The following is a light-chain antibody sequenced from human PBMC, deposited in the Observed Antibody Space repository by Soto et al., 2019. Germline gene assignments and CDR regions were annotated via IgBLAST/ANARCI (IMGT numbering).Light chain of an antibody. Sequence: DVVMTQSPLSLPVTLGQPASISCRSSQSLVYSNGNTYLTWFQQRPGQSPRRLIYQVSNRDSGVPDKISGSGSGAAFTLIISRVVAEDVAIYYCFRGRHWLWTFGQGTKVEIK. CDR3: FRGRHWLWT. CDR2: QVS. V-gene: IGKV2-30*01. J-gene: IGKJ1*01. CDR1: QSLVYSNGNTY.